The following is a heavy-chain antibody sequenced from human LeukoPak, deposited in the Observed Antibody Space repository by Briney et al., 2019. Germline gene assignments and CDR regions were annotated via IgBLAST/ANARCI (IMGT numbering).Heavy chain of an antibody. J-gene: IGHJ4*02. CDR1: GGTFSSYA. Sequence: ASVKVSCKASGGTFSSYAISWVRQAPGQGREWMGRIIPIFGTANYAQKFQGRVTITTDESTSTAYMELSSLRSEDTAVYYCARGPGIVGARDSDYWGQGTLVTVSS. V-gene: IGHV1-69*05. D-gene: IGHD1-26*01. CDR2: IIPIFGTA. CDR3: ARGPGIVGARDSDY.